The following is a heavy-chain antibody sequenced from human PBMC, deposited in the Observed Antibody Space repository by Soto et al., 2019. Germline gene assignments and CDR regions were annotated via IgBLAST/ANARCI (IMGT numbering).Heavy chain of an antibody. CDR1: GFTFSSYG. CDR3: AKDSAVVIRGYFDY. J-gene: IGHJ4*02. CDR2: ISYDGSNK. D-gene: IGHD2-21*01. Sequence: QVQLVESGGGVVQPGRSLRLSCAASGFTFSSYGMHWVRQAPGKGLEWVAVISYDGSNKYYADSVKGRFTISRDNSKNTLYLQMNSLRAEDTAVYYCAKDSAVVIRGYFDYWGQGTLVTVSS. V-gene: IGHV3-30*18.